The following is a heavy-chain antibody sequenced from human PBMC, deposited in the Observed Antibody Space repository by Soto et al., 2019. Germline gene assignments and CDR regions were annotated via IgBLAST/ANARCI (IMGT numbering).Heavy chain of an antibody. D-gene: IGHD3-16*02. Sequence: QVQLVESGGGVVQPGRSLRLSCAASGFTFSSYGMHWVRQAPGKGLEWVAVIWYDGSNKYYADSVKGRFTISRDNSKNTLYLQMNSLRAEETAVYYCARGIQGRLGELSFPIAYWGQGTLVTVSS. V-gene: IGHV3-33*01. CDR3: ARGIQGRLGELSFPIAY. CDR1: GFTFSSYG. CDR2: IWYDGSNK. J-gene: IGHJ4*02.